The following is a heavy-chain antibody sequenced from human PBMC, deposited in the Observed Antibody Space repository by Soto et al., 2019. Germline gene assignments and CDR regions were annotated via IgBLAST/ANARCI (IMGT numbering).Heavy chain of an antibody. CDR1: GGSISSYY. D-gene: IGHD4-17*01. Sequence: SEPLSLTCTVSGGSISSYYWSWIRQPPGKGLEWIGYIYYSGSTNYNPSLKSRVTISVDTSKNQFSLKLSSVTAADTAVYYCARHPALTTFGYYYMDVWGKGTTVTVSS. CDR2: IYYSGST. CDR3: ARHPALTTFGYYYMDV. V-gene: IGHV4-59*08. J-gene: IGHJ6*03.